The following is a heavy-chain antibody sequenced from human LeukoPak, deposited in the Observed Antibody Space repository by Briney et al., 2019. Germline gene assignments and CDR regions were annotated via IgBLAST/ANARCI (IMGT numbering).Heavy chain of an antibody. CDR3: VRDTFSPDAFDI. D-gene: IGHD3-16*01. Sequence: GGSLRLSCAASGFTFSSYTMNWVRQAPGKGLEWVSSISTSSSYIYSADSVKGRFTISRDNAKNSLYLQMNSLRAEDTAVYYCVRDTFSPDAFDIWGQGTMVTVSS. CDR1: GFTFSSYT. V-gene: IGHV3-21*01. CDR2: ISTSSSYI. J-gene: IGHJ3*02.